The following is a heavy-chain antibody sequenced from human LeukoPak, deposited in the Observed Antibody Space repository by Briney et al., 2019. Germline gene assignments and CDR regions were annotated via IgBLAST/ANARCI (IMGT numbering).Heavy chain of an antibody. CDR1: GGSFSGYY. J-gene: IGHJ4*02. CDR2: INHSGST. CDR3: ARVADSSGYYSAY. D-gene: IGHD3-22*01. Sequence: SETLSLTCAVYGGSFSGYYWRWIRQPPGKGLEWIGEINHSGSTNYNPSLKSRVTISVDTSKNQSSLKLSSVTAADTAVYYCARVADSSGYYSAYWGQGTLVTVSS. V-gene: IGHV4-34*01.